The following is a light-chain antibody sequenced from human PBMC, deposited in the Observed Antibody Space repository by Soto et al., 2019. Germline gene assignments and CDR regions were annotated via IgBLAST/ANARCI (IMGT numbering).Light chain of an antibody. V-gene: IGLV2-11*01. Sequence: QSALTQPRSVSGSPGQSVTISCTGTSSDVGGYNLVSWYQQHPGKAPKLMIYDVSKRPSGVPDRFSGSKSGNTASLTISGLQADDEADYYCCSYAGSYTLVFGGGTKVTVL. CDR1: SSDVGGYNL. CDR3: CSYAGSYTLV. J-gene: IGLJ2*01. CDR2: DVS.